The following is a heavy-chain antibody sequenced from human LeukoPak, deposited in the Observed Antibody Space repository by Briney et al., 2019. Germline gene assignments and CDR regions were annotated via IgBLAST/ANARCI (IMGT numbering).Heavy chain of an antibody. CDR2: IYHSGST. Sequence: PSQTLSLTCAVSGGSISSGGYSWSWIRQPPGKGLEWIGYIYHSGSTYYNPSLKSRVTISVDRSKNQFSLKLSSVTAADTAVYYCARAHSSGWYQDAFDIWGQGTMVTVSS. CDR3: ARAHSSGWYQDAFDI. D-gene: IGHD6-19*01. J-gene: IGHJ3*02. V-gene: IGHV4-30-2*01. CDR1: GGSISSGGYS.